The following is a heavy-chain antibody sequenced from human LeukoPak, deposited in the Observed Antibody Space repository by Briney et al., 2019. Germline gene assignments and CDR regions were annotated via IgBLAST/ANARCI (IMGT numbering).Heavy chain of an antibody. J-gene: IGHJ5*02. CDR1: GDSVSRDSIA. V-gene: IGHV6-1*01. Sequence: SQTLSLTCAISGDSVSRDSIAWNWIRQSPSRGLEWLGRTYYRSKWYNDYAVSVKSRITINPDTSKNQFSLQLNSVTPEDTAVYYCARVQEHSGYQHMSWFDPWGQGTLVTVSS. CDR2: TYYRSKWYN. D-gene: IGHD5-12*01. CDR3: ARVQEHSGYQHMSWFDP.